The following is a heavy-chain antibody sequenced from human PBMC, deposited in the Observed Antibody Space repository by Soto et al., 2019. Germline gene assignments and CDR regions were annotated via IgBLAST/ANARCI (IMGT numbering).Heavy chain of an antibody. D-gene: IGHD2-8*01. CDR2: IKSKTDGGTT. Sequence: LRLSCAASGFTFSNAWMSWVRQAPGKGLEWVGRIKSKTDGGTTDYAAPVKGRFTISRDDSKNTLYLQMNSLKTEDTAVYYCTTGRYCTNGVCYWPAYWWGQGTLVTVSS. CDR1: GFTFSNAW. V-gene: IGHV3-15*01. J-gene: IGHJ4*02. CDR3: TTGRYCTNGVCYWPAYW.